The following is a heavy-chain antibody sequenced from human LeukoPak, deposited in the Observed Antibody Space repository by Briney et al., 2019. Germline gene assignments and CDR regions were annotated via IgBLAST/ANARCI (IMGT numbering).Heavy chain of an antibody. CDR3: ARVFGDYSDY. CDR1: GFTSSSYW. Sequence: GGSLRLSCAASGFTSSSYWMSWVRQAPGKGLEWVANIKQDGSEKYYVDSVKGRFTISRDNAKNSLYLQMNSLTAEDTAVYYCARVFGDYSDYWGQGTLVTVSS. CDR2: IKQDGSEK. V-gene: IGHV3-7*01. J-gene: IGHJ4*02. D-gene: IGHD2-21*01.